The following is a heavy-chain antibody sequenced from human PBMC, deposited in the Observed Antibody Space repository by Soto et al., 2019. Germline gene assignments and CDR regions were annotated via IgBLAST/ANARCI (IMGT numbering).Heavy chain of an antibody. CDR3: AHRATMTIFGLIIDNGIWFDP. J-gene: IGHJ5*02. V-gene: IGHV2-5*02. CDR2: IYWDGDK. Sequence: QINLIESGPTLVKPTQTLTLTCTFSGFSLSTSGAAVGWVRQPPGRALEWLALIYWDGDKRYNASLGNRLTITKDTSMNQVVRTLTNVDPADTATYYCAHRATMTIFGLIIDNGIWFDPWGQGTRFIVSS. D-gene: IGHD3-3*01. CDR1: GFSLSTSGAA.